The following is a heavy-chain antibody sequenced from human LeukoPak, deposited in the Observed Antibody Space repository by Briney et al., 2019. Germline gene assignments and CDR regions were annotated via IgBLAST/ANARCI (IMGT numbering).Heavy chain of an antibody. D-gene: IGHD6-6*01. CDR2: ISQSGTT. CDR3: ARAGGIAARQTQHYYYYYYMDV. Sequence: SETLSLTCAVSGGSIRSSNWWSWVRQPPGKGLEWIGEISQSGTTNYNPSLKSRVTISVDTSKNQFSLKLSSVTAADTAVYYCARAGGIAARQTQHYYYYYYMDVWGKGTTVTVSS. CDR1: GGSIRSSNW. J-gene: IGHJ6*03. V-gene: IGHV4-4*02.